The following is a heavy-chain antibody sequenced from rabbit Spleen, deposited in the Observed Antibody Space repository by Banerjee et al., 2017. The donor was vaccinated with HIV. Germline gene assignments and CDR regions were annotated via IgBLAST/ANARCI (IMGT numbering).Heavy chain of an antibody. CDR3: ARVSATMTMVITGYYFNL. Sequence: QSLEEAGGGLVTPGASLLLTCSASCFSFSSSYYVCWVRHAPRAGLECIACIYAGSSGSTYYASWAKGRFTIPKTSSTTVTLQMTMLTAAETATYFCARVSATMTMVITGYYFNLWGQGTLVTVS. D-gene: IGHD2-1*01. CDR1: CFSFSSSYY. V-gene: IGHV1S40*01. CDR2: IYAGSSGST. J-gene: IGHJ4*01.